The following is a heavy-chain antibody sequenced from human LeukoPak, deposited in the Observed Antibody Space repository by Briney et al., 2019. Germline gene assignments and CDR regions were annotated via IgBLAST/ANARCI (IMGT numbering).Heavy chain of an antibody. CDR1: TFTFSSDG. Sequence: GGSLRLSCSASTFTFSSDGMHWVRQAPGKGLEWVALIRYDGGKKFYADSVKGRFTISRDNSKNTLYLQMHSLIAEDTAVYYCAKDLAQFTSGWYPTDYWGQGTLVTISS. D-gene: IGHD6-19*01. V-gene: IGHV3-30*02. J-gene: IGHJ4*02. CDR3: AKDLAQFTSGWYPTDY. CDR2: IRYDGGKK.